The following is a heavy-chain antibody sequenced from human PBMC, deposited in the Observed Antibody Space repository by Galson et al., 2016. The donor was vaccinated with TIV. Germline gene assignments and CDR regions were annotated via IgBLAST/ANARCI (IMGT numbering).Heavy chain of an antibody. CDR1: GGSISTNGHY. J-gene: IGHJ4*02. CDR3: ARVRSYDFWSGYYADD. Sequence: ETLSLTCSVSGGSISTNGHYWGWIRQPPGKGLEWIGSIYYSGSTYYNPSLKSRITMSVDTSKNQFSLRLSSVTAADTAFYYCARVRSYDFWSGYYADDWGQGTLVTVSS. CDR2: IYYSGST. V-gene: IGHV4-39*07. D-gene: IGHD3-3*01.